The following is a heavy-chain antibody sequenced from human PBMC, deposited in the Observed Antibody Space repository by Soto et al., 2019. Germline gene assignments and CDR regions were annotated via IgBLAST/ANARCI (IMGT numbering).Heavy chain of an antibody. CDR2: IRAYNDKT. V-gene: IGHV1-18*01. CDR3: ARREYSSSPYVNY. Sequence: GASVKVSCKASGYTFTSYGISWVRQAPGQGLEWIGWIRAYNDKTNYAQKVQGRVTMTTYTSPSTAYMELRSLRSYDTAVYYCARREYSSSPYVNYWGQGNLVTVSS. D-gene: IGHD6-6*01. J-gene: IGHJ4*02. CDR1: GYTFTSYG.